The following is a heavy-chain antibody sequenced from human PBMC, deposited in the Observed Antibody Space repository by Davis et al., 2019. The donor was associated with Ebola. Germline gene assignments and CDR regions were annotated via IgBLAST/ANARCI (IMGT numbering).Heavy chain of an antibody. CDR3: ARVVCSGGSCYSDY. D-gene: IGHD2-15*01. CDR2: ISGSGGST. J-gene: IGHJ4*02. CDR1: GFTFSSYA. Sequence: GESLKISCAASGFTFSSYAMSWVRQAPGKGLEWVSPISGSGGSTYYADSVKGRFTISRDNSKNTLYLQMNSLRAEDTAVYYCARVVCSGGSCYSDYWGQGTLVTVSS. V-gene: IGHV3-23*01.